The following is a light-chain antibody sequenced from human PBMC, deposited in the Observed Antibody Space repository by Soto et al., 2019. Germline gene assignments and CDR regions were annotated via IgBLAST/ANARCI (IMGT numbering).Light chain of an antibody. Sequence: EIVVTQSPGTLSLSPGEGATLSCRASQSVSSNYLAWYQQKPGQAPRLLIYGASNRATGIPDRFSGSGSGTEFTLTISRLEPEDFAVYYCQQYSSSPLTFGGGTNVEIK. CDR1: QSVSSNY. CDR2: GAS. V-gene: IGKV3-20*01. J-gene: IGKJ4*01. CDR3: QQYSSSPLT.